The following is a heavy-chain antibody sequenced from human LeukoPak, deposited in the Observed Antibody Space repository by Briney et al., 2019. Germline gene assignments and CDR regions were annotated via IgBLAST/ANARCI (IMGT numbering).Heavy chain of an antibody. CDR2: FSGSGGST. Sequence: PGGSLRLSCAASGFTFSSYAMSWVRQAPGKGLECISGFSGSGGSTYYADSVKGRFTISRDNSKNTLYLQMNSLRAEDTAVYYCASYYGSGSYYGYYYMDVWGKGTTVTISS. CDR3: ASYYGSGSYYGYYYMDV. J-gene: IGHJ6*03. CDR1: GFTFSSYA. D-gene: IGHD3-10*01. V-gene: IGHV3-23*01.